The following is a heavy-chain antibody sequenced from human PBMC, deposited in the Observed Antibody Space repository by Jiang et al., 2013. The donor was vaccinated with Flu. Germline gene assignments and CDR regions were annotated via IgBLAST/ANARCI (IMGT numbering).Heavy chain of an antibody. CDR3: ARSDDTAMVLY. V-gene: IGHV4-61*05. J-gene: IGHJ4*02. D-gene: IGHD5-18*01. CDR1: GGSISSSSYY. Sequence: LLKPSETLSLTCTVSGGSISSSSYYWGWIRQPPGKGLEWIGYIYYSGSTNYNPSLKSRVTISVDTSKNQFSLKLSSVTAADTAVYYCARSDDTAMVLYWGQGTLVTVSS. CDR2: IYYSGST.